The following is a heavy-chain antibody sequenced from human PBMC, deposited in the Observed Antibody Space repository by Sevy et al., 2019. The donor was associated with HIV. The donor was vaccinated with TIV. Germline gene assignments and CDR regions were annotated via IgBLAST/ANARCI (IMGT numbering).Heavy chain of an antibody. D-gene: IGHD3-10*01. CDR3: ARDAIGDAALPDY. Sequence: GGSLRLSCSASGFNFSTYAMHWVRQAPGKGLEWVAVISSDVSRKYYAASVRGRFAISRDNSKNTLSLQMSSLRGEDTAVYYCARDAIGDAALPDYWGQGTLVTVSS. V-gene: IGHV3-30*09. CDR2: ISSDVSRK. CDR1: GFNFSTYA. J-gene: IGHJ4*02.